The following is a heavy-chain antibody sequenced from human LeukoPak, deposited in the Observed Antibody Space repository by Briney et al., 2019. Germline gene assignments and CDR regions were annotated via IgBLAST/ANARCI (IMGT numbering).Heavy chain of an antibody. D-gene: IGHD5-12*01. CDR3: ARGLPYNDAFDI. CDR1: GFTFSSYA. CDR2: ISGSGGST. Sequence: GGSLRLSCAASGFTFSSYAMSWVRQAPGKGLEWVSAISGSGGSTYYADSVKGRFTISRDNAKNSLYLQVNSLRAEDTAVYYCARGLPYNDAFDIWGQGTMVTVSS. V-gene: IGHV3-23*01. J-gene: IGHJ3*02.